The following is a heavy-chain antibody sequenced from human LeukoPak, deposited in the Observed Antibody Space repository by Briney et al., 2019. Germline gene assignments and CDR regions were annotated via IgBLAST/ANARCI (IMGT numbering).Heavy chain of an antibody. D-gene: IGHD3-10*01. CDR3: ARRESTTMVRGGVDY. CDR2: ISSGSTTI. V-gene: IGHV3-48*01. Sequence: GGSLRLSCAASGFTFTKYSMHWVRQTPGKGLEWVSYISSGSTTIYYTDSVKGRFTISRDNAKNSLYLQMNSLRAEDTAVYYCARRESTTMVRGGVDYWGQGILVTVSS. J-gene: IGHJ4*02. CDR1: GFTFTKYS.